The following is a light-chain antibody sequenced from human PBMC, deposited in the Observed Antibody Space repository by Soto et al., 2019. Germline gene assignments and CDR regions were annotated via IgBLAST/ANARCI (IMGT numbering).Light chain of an antibody. V-gene: IGLV2-14*01. CDR3: SSYTTRSALV. CDR1: SSDVGGYDY. CDR2: EVT. J-gene: IGLJ2*01. Sequence: QSVLTQSASVSGSPGQSITIPCTGTSSDVGGYDYVSWYQQHPGKVPKLIIYEVTKRPSGVSHRFSGSKSGNTASLTISGLQTEDEADYYCSSYTTRSALVFGGGTKVTV.